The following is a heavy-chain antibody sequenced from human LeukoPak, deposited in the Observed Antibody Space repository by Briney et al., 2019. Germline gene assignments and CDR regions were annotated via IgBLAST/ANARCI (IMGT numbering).Heavy chain of an antibody. CDR3: ARGIVTAAGTGGWYFDY. CDR1: GHTFTSYY. V-gene: IGHV1-46*01. CDR2: INPSGAST. Sequence: ASVKVSCKASGHTFTSYYLHWVRQAPGQGLEWMSIINPSGASTSYEQKFQGRVTMTSDTSTSRVYMELSSLRSEDTAVYYCARGIVTAAGTGGWYFDYWGQGTLVTVSS. D-gene: IGHD6-13*01. J-gene: IGHJ4*02.